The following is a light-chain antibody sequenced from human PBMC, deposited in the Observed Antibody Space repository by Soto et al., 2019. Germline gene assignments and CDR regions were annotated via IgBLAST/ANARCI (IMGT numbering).Light chain of an antibody. J-gene: IGKJ5*01. CDR2: AAS. CDR3: QQHKSYPIT. V-gene: IGKV1-9*01. Sequence: DIQLTQSPSFLSASVGDRVTITRRASQDINTYLAWYQQKPGKAPKLLIFAASTLQNGVPSRFSGSGSGTEFTVTITSLQPEDFATYYCQQHKSYPITFGQGTRLEIK. CDR1: QDINTY.